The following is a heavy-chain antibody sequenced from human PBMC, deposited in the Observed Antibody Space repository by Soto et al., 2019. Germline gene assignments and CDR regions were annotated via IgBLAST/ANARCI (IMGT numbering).Heavy chain of an antibody. Sequence: PSETLSLTFAVYGGSFIGYYWSWIRQPPGKRLYWIGEINHSGSTNYNPSLKSRVTISVDTSKNQFSLKLSSVTAADTAVYYCARVPPPFVVPAAMRPYYYMDVWGKGTTVT. V-gene: IGHV4-34*01. CDR2: INHSGST. CDR1: GGSFIGYY. J-gene: IGHJ6*03. CDR3: ARVPPPFVVPAAMRPYYYMDV. D-gene: IGHD2-2*01.